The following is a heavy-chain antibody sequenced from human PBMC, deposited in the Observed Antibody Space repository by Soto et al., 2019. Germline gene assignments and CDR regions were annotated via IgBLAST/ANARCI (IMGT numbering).Heavy chain of an antibody. V-gene: IGHV4-59*01. CDR2: IYYSGST. CDR3: VRVYSSSTGDAFDI. Sequence: SETLSLTCTVSGGSISSYYRSWIRQPPGKGLEWIGYIYYSGSTNYNPSLKSRVTISVDTSKNQFSLKLSSVTAADTAVYYCVRVYSSSTGDAFDIWGQGTMVTVSS. D-gene: IGHD6-6*01. CDR1: GGSISSYY. J-gene: IGHJ3*02.